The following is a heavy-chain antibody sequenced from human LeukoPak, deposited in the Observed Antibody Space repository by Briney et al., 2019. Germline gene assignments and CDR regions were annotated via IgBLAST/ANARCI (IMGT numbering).Heavy chain of an antibody. CDR1: GFTFNNYA. CDR3: ARKTSGPNPFDF. D-gene: IGHD2-8*01. V-gene: IGHV3-23*01. J-gene: IGHJ4*02. Sequence: GGSLRLSCAASGFTFNNYAMSWVRQSPGKGLEWVSGISTSGLDTPYADSVKGRLTISRDNSKNTLYLQMNSLRVEDTAIYYCARKTSGPNPFDFWGQGTLVTVSS. CDR2: ISTSGLDT.